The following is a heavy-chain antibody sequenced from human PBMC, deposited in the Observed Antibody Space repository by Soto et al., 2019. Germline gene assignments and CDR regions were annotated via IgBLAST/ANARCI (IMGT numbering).Heavy chain of an antibody. Sequence: SETLSLTCTVSGDSINSDYYYWSWILHPPGKGLEWIGYISNNGRTNYSPSLKSRITISIDTSKNQFSLRLRSVTAADTAVYYCAREWGDCGDGSCYLPFFDYSGLGGLVTVSS. D-gene: IGHD2-15*01. CDR1: GDSINSDYYY. V-gene: IGHV4-30-4*01. CDR2: ISNNGRT. J-gene: IGHJ4*02. CDR3: AREWGDCGDGSCYLPFFDY.